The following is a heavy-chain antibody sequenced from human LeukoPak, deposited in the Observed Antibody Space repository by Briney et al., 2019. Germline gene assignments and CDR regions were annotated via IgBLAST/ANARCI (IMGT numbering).Heavy chain of an antibody. J-gene: IGHJ4*02. CDR2: INPNSGGT. CDR3: ARDGYNSWYFDY. D-gene: IGHD5-24*01. Sequence: ALVKVACKASGYTFTAYYMHWVRQAPGQGLEWMGWINPNSGGTNYAQQFQGRVTMTRDTSISTAYMELSRLRSDDTAVYYCARDGYNSWYFDYWGQGTLVTVSS. V-gene: IGHV1-2*02. CDR1: GYTFTAYY.